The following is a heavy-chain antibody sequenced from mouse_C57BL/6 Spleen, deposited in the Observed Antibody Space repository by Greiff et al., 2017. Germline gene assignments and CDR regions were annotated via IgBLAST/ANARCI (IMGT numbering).Heavy chain of an antibody. V-gene: IGHV5-9*01. Sequence: EVKVVESGGGLVKPGGSLKLSCAASGFTFISYTMSWVRQTPEKRLEWVATISGGGGNTYYPDSVKGRFTISRDNAKNTLYLQMSSLRSEDTALYYCARIYYGNYYYAMDYWGQGTSVTVSS. D-gene: IGHD2-1*01. CDR2: ISGGGGNT. J-gene: IGHJ4*01. CDR1: GFTFISYT. CDR3: ARIYYGNYYYAMDY.